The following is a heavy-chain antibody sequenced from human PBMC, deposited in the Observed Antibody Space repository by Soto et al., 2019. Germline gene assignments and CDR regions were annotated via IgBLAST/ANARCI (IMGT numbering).Heavy chain of an antibody. V-gene: IGHV4-31*03. D-gene: IGHD3-3*01. CDR1: GGSISSGDYY. Sequence: QVQLQESGPGLVKPSQTLSLTCTVSGGSISSGDYYWSWIRQHPGKGLEWIGYIYYSGSTYYNPSLKGRVTRSVDTSKNQFSLKLSSVTAADTAVYYCARWWSGSRQGFDPWGQGTLVTVSS. J-gene: IGHJ5*02. CDR2: IYYSGST. CDR3: ARWWSGSRQGFDP.